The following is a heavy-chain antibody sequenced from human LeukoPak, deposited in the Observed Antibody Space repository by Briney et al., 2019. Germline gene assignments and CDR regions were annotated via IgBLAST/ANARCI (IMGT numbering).Heavy chain of an antibody. CDR2: INSDGSTT. V-gene: IGHV3-74*01. D-gene: IGHD4-23*01. J-gene: IGHJ4*02. CDR1: GFTFSSYW. CDR3: ARGVGYGGNSPLNY. Sequence: PGGSLRLSCAASGFTFSSYWMHWVRQAPGKGLVWVSHINSDGSTTSYADSVKGRYTISRDNAKKSLYLQLNSLRAEDTAVYYCARGVGYGGNSPLNYWGQGTLVTVSS.